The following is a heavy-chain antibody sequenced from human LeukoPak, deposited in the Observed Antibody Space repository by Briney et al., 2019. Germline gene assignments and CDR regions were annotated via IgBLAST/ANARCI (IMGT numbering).Heavy chain of an antibody. D-gene: IGHD3-10*01. V-gene: IGHV4-39*07. Sequence: SETLSLTCTVSGGSISSSSYSWGWIRQPPGKGLEWIGEINHSGSTNYNPSLKSRVTISVNTSKNQFSLKLSSVTAADTAVYYCARGGREYYFDYWGQGTLVTVSS. CDR2: INHSGST. CDR3: ARGGREYYFDY. J-gene: IGHJ4*02. CDR1: GGSISSSSYS.